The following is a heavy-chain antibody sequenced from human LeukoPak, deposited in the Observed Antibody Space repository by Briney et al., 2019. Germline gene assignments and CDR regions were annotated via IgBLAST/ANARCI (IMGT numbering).Heavy chain of an antibody. D-gene: IGHD4-17*01. J-gene: IGHJ4*02. Sequence: ASVKVSCKASGYTFPSYDINCVRQATGQGLEWMGWMNPNSGNTGYAQKFQGRVTMTRNTSISTAYMELSSLRSEDTAVYYCARSGGNYGDYDFDYWGQGTLVTVSS. CDR2: MNPNSGNT. V-gene: IGHV1-8*01. CDR3: ARSGGNYGDYDFDY. CDR1: GYTFPSYD.